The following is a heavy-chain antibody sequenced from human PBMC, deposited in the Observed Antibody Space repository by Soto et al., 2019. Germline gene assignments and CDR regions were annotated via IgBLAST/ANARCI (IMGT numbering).Heavy chain of an antibody. CDR3: STERSHSSAPYFDY. J-gene: IGHJ4*01. CDR1: GFTFSNYA. Sequence: QVLLVESGGGVVQPGRSLRLSCAASGFTFSNYAMHWVRQAPGKGLEWVAVISYDGSNKYYADSVKGLFTISRDNSKNRVYLQMNRMRAVDTAVYYCSTERSHSSAPYFDYWGHGTRVPVSS. V-gene: IGHV3-30-3*01. D-gene: IGHD4-17*01. CDR2: ISYDGSNK.